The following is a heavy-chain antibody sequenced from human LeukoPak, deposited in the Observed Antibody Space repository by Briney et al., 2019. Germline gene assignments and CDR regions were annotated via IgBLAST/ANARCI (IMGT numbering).Heavy chain of an antibody. V-gene: IGHV3-21*05. D-gene: IGHD5-18*01. CDR2: ISGSGTDI. Sequence: GGSLRLSCAASGFTFGSYPMTWVRQAPGKGLECLSYISGSGTDINCADSVRGRFTISRDNAKNLLYLQMNDLRVEDTAVYYCARTARHLDYWGQGTLVTVSS. CDR3: ARTARHLDY. CDR1: GFTFGSYP. J-gene: IGHJ4*02.